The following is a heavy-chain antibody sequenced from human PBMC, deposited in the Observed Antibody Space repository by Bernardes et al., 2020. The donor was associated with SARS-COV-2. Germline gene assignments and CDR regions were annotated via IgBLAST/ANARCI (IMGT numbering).Heavy chain of an antibody. CDR3: AKGAFGEVLSQFDY. V-gene: IGHV3-30*18. CDR1: GFTFSSYG. D-gene: IGHD3-10*01. J-gene: IGHJ4*02. CDR2: ISDDGSVK. Sequence: GGSLRLSCAASGFTFSSYGMHWVRQAPGKGLEWVAVISDDGSVKYFEDSVKGRFSISRDNSKNTLFLQMNSLRHDDTAVYYCAKGAFGEVLSQFDYWGQGTLVTGSS.